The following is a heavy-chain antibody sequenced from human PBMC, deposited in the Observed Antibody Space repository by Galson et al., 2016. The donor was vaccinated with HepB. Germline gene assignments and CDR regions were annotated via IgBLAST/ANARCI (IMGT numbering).Heavy chain of an antibody. CDR1: GDSVSSNIAA. Sequence: CAISGDSVSSNIAAWNWIRQSPSRGLEWLGRTYYRSEWNNDYAESVRGRITIRPDTSKNQFSLHLNSVTPDDTAVYYCASGWALRDWGQGTLVAVSS. D-gene: IGHD1-26*01. J-gene: IGHJ4*02. V-gene: IGHV6-1*01. CDR2: TYYRSEWNN. CDR3: ASGWALRD.